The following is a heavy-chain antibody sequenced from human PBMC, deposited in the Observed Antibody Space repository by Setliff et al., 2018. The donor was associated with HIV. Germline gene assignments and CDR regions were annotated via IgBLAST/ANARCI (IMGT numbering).Heavy chain of an antibody. D-gene: IGHD1-26*01. Sequence: GGSLRLSCVASGFSFEDYAMHWVRRGPGKGLEWVSGISWNSGSIGYADSMKGRFTISRDNAKNSLYLQMNSLRADDTAVYFRARPTNIDTLYYGSQTFYMYYYGLDVWGQGTTVTVSS. CDR1: GFSFEDYA. CDR2: ISWNSGSI. CDR3: ARPTNIDTLYYGSQTFYMYYYGLDV. J-gene: IGHJ6*02. V-gene: IGHV3-9*01.